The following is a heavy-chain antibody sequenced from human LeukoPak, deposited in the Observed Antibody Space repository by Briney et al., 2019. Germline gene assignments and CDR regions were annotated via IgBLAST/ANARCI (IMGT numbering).Heavy chain of an antibody. D-gene: IGHD3-9*01. V-gene: IGHV4-31*03. CDR1: GGSISSGGYY. CDR2: IYYSGST. Sequence: SQTLSLTCTVSGGSISSGGYYWSWIRQHPGKGLEWIGYIYYSGSTYYNPSLKSRVTISVDTSKNQFSLKLSSVTAADTAVYYCGRVDYDILTGYYWIDYWGQGTLVTVSS. J-gene: IGHJ4*02. CDR3: GRVDYDILTGYYWIDY.